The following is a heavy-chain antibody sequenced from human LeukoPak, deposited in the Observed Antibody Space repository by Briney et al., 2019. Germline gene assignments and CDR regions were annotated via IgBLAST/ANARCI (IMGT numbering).Heavy chain of an antibody. Sequence: ASVKVSCKASGYTFTGYYMHWVRQAPGQGLEWMGWINPNSGGTNYAKKFQGRVTMTRDTSISTAYMELSRLRSDDTAVYYCARDIAYSSGQDYWGQGTLVTVSS. CDR3: ARDIAYSSGQDY. CDR2: INPNSGGT. V-gene: IGHV1-2*02. D-gene: IGHD6-19*01. J-gene: IGHJ4*02. CDR1: GYTFTGYY.